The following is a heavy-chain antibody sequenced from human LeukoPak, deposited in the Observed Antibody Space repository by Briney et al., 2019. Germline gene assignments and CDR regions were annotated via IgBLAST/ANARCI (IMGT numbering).Heavy chain of an antibody. CDR3: AKDVAAAGTAGYFDY. Sequence: GGSLRLSCAASGFTFDDYAMHWVRQAPGKGLEWVSGISWNSGSIGYADSVKGRFTISRDNAKNSLYLQMNSLRAEDMALYYCAKDVAAAGTAGYFDYWGQGTLVTVSS. CDR2: ISWNSGSI. J-gene: IGHJ4*02. CDR1: GFTFDDYA. V-gene: IGHV3-9*03. D-gene: IGHD6-13*01.